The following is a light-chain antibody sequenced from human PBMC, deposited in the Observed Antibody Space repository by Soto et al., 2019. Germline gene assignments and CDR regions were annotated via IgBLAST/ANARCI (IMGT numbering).Light chain of an antibody. CDR3: QQYGSSPLIT. J-gene: IGKJ5*01. CDR2: GAS. Sequence: EIVLTQSPGTLSLSPGERATLSCRASQSVSSSYLAWYQQKPGQAPRLLIYGASSRATGIPDRFSGSGSGTDLTLTISRLEPEDFVVYYCQQYGSSPLITFGQGTRLEIK. V-gene: IGKV3-20*01. CDR1: QSVSSSY.